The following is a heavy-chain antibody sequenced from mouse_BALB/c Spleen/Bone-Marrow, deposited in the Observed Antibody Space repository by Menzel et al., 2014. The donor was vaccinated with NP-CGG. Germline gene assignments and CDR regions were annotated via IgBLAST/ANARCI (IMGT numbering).Heavy chain of an antibody. CDR2: IRNKANGYTT. CDR3: ARDENVGIYWYFDV. J-gene: IGHJ1*01. CDR1: GFTFTGYY. Sequence: EVKLVESGGGLVQPGGSLRLSCAVSGFTFTGYYISWVRQPPGKALEWLGFIRNKANGYTTDYSASEKDRCTISRDNSQNISYLQMNTRRAEDSATYYCARDENVGIYWYFDVWGAGTTVTVSS. V-gene: IGHV7-3*02.